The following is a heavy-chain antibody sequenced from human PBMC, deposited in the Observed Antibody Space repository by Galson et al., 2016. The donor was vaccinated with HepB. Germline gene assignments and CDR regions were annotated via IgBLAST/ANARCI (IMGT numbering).Heavy chain of an antibody. D-gene: IGHD4/OR15-4a*01. CDR3: ARRGGATYGD. J-gene: IGHJ4*02. CDR1: GYTFSTDW. Sequence: QSGAEVKKPGESLKISCKGSGYTFSTDWIGWVRQLPEKGLEWMGVIYPHDSDTRYSPSFQGQVTISADKSVSTAYLQWSSLKASDTAMYFCARRGGATYGDWGQGTLVTVSS. V-gene: IGHV5-51*01. CDR2: IYPHDSDT.